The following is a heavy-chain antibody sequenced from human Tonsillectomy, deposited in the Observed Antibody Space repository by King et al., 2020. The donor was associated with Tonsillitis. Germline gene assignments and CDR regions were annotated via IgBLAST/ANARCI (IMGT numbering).Heavy chain of an antibody. CDR2: IRYDGSNK. CDR1: GFTFSSYG. CDR3: AKTPITIGYFDY. V-gene: IGHV3-30*02. Sequence: VQLVESGGGVVQPGGSLRLSCAASGFTFSSYGMHWVRQAPGKGLEWVAFIRYDGSNKYYADSVKGRFTISRDNSKNTLYLQMNSLRAEDTAVYYCAKTPITIGYFDYWGQGPLATVSS. D-gene: IGHD2-2*01. J-gene: IGHJ4*02.